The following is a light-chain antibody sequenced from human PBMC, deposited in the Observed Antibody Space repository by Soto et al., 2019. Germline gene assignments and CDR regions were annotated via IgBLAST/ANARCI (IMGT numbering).Light chain of an antibody. J-gene: IGKJ3*01. CDR2: MAS. Sequence: DTQVTQSPSTLSASVGDRVTITCRASQSISSSLAWYQQKPGRAPQLLMYMASTLESGVPSRFGGSGSGTEFTLTISSLQPDDFATYYCQQYKTYPFIFGPGTKVDIK. V-gene: IGKV1-5*03. CDR1: QSISSS. CDR3: QQYKTYPFI.